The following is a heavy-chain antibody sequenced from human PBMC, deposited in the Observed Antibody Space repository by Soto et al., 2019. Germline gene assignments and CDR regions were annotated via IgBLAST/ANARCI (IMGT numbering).Heavy chain of an antibody. J-gene: IGHJ4*02. Sequence: SVKVSCKASGGTFSSYAISWVRQAPGQGLEWMGGIIPIFGTANYAQKFQGRVTITADKSTSTAYMELSSLRSEDTAVYYCASVRYCSSTSCYTGFDYWGQGTLVTVSS. CDR3: ASVRYCSSTSCYTGFDY. CDR2: IIPIFGTA. D-gene: IGHD2-2*02. CDR1: GGTFSSYA. V-gene: IGHV1-69*06.